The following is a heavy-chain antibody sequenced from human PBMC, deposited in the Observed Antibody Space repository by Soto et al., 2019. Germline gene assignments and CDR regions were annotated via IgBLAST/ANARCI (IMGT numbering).Heavy chain of an antibody. CDR2: INPNSGGT. V-gene: IGHV1-2*04. CDR1: GYTFTGYY. D-gene: IGHD6-13*01. CDR3: ARAYSRDAFDI. J-gene: IGHJ3*02. Sequence: EASVKVSCKASGYTFTGYYIHWVRQAPGQGLEWMGWINPNSGGTNYAQKFQGWVTMTRDTSISTAYMELSRLRSDDTAVYYCARAYSRDAFDIWGQGTMVTVSS.